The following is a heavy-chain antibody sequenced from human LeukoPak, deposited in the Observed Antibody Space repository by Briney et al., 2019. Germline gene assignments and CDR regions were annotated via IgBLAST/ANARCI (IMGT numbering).Heavy chain of an antibody. D-gene: IGHD3-22*01. V-gene: IGHV3-69-1*01. J-gene: IGHJ4*02. Sequence: GGSLRLSCAASGFIVSSNYMNWVRQAPGKGLEWVSSISSSSYIYYADSVKGRFTISRDNAKNSLYLQMNSLRAEDTAVYYCARGGYYDSSGYYPFDYWGQGTLVTVSS. CDR1: GFIVSSNY. CDR2: ISSSSYI. CDR3: ARGGYYDSSGYYPFDY.